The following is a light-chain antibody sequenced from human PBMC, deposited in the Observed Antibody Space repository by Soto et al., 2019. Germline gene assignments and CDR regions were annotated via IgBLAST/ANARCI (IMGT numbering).Light chain of an antibody. CDR2: AAS. CDR3: QQSSSTVLT. CDR1: QSISSY. J-gene: IGKJ4*01. Sequence: DIQMTQSPSSLSASVGDRVTITCRASQSISSYLYWYQQKPGKAPKLLIYAASSLQGGVPSRFSGSGSVTDFTLTISSLQREDCAIYYCQQSSSTVLTFGGGTKVEIK. V-gene: IGKV1-39*01.